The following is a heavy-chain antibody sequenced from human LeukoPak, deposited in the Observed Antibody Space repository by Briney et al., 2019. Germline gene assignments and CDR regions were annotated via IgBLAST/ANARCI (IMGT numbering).Heavy chain of an antibody. V-gene: IGHV3-21*01. Sequence: GGSLRLSCAASGFTVSSNYMSWVRQAPGKGLEWVSSISGSGTYIYYADPVKGRFTISRDNAKNSLYLQMNSLRAEDTGVYYCAPVRGVFWGQGTLVTVSS. J-gene: IGHJ4*02. CDR3: APVRGVF. D-gene: IGHD3-10*01. CDR2: ISGSGTYI. CDR1: GFTVSSNY.